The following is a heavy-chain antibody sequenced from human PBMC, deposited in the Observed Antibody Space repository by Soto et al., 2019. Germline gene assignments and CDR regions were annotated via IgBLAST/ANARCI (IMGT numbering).Heavy chain of an antibody. CDR1: GGAISSYY. J-gene: IGHJ6*02. CDR3: ARAGPTVTTKGFDYYYGMDV. CDR2: IYTSGST. Sequence: SETLSLTCTVSGGAISSYYWSWIRQPAGKGLEWIGRIYTSGSTNYNPSLKSRVTMSVDTSKNQFSLKLSSVTAADTAVYYCARAGPTVTTKGFDYYYGMDVWGQGTTVTVSS. D-gene: IGHD4-17*01. V-gene: IGHV4-4*07.